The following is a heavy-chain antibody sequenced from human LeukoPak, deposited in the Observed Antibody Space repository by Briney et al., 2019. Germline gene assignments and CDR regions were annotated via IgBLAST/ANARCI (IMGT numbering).Heavy chain of an antibody. CDR2: INPTGTGT. CDR1: GYTFSNYY. Sequence: ASVKLSFKASGYTFSNYYMHWVRQAPGQGLEWMGLINPTGTGTNYAQKFRGRVTLTRDTSTTTVYMELSSLRSEDSAVYYCAREESGGYFDYWGQGTLVTVSS. D-gene: IGHD2-8*02. J-gene: IGHJ4*02. V-gene: IGHV1-46*01. CDR3: AREESGGYFDY.